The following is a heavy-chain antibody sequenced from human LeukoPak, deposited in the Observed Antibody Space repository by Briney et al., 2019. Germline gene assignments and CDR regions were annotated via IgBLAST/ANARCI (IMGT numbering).Heavy chain of an antibody. V-gene: IGHV3-64D*06. CDR2: ISSNGGST. CDR3: STDWWRLGFDY. J-gene: IGHJ4*02. CDR1: GFTFSSYA. Sequence: GGSLRLSCAASGFTFSSYAMHWVRQAPGKGLEYVSAISSNGGSTYYADSVKGRFTISRDNSKNTLYLQMSSLRAEDTAVYYCSTDWWRLGFDYWGQGTLVTVSS. D-gene: IGHD2-21*02.